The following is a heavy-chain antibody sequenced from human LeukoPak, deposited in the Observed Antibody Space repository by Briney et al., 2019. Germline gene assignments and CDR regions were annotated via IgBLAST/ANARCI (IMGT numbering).Heavy chain of an antibody. V-gene: IGHV3-7*01. D-gene: IGHD6-19*01. CDR3: AKKGFIAVAGRGYMDV. CDR1: GFTFSSYW. J-gene: IGHJ6*03. CDR2: IKQDGSEK. Sequence: GGSLRLSCAASGFTFSSYWMSWVRQAPGKGLEWVANIKQDGSEKYYVDSVKGRFTISRDNAKNSLYLQMNSLRAEDTAVYYCAKKGFIAVAGRGYMDVWGKGTTVTISS.